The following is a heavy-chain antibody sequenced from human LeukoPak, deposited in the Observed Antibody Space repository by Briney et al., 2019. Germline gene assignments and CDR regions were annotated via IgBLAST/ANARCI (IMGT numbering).Heavy chain of an antibody. J-gene: IGHJ3*02. Sequence: GASVKVSCKASGYTFTGYYMHWVRQAPGQGLEWMGWINPNSGGTNYAQKFQGWVTMTRDTSISTAYMELSRLRSDDTAVYYCAREALGGVISVGALDIWGQGTMVTVSS. D-gene: IGHD3-16*01. V-gene: IGHV1-2*04. CDR3: AREALGGVISVGALDI. CDR2: INPNSGGT. CDR1: GYTFTGYY.